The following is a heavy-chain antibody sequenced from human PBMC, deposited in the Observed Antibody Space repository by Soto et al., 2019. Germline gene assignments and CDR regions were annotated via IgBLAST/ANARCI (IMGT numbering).Heavy chain of an antibody. Sequence: GASVKVSCKASGYTFTSYYMHWVRQAPGQGLEWMGIINPSGGSTSYAQKFQGRVTMTRDTSTSTVYMELSSLRSEDTAVYYCARAGADIVVVVAATPGVANSNWFDPWGQGTQVTVSS. V-gene: IGHV1-46*01. J-gene: IGHJ5*02. D-gene: IGHD2-15*01. CDR1: GYTFTSYY. CDR2: INPSGGST. CDR3: ARAGADIVVVVAATPGVANSNWFDP.